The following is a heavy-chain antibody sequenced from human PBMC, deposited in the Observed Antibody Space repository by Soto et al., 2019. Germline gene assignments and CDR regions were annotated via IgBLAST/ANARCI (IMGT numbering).Heavy chain of an antibody. Sequence: EVQLLESGGGLVQPGGSLRLTCAASGFTFSNYAMTWVRQAPGEGLEWVAVITNSGGDTLHADSVKGRFTIFRDNSKNTWKQKRNSLRAEDTTIYSGARPPGKSYPGSGFLDFGGQGPRVTFSS. V-gene: IGHV3-23*01. CDR2: ITNSGGDT. J-gene: IGHJ4*02. D-gene: IGHD3-10*01. CDR1: GFTFSNYA. CDR3: ARPPGKSYPGSGFLDF.